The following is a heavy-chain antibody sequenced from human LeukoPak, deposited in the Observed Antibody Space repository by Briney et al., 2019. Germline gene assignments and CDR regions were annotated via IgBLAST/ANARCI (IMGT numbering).Heavy chain of an antibody. CDR3: ARDRDSSGWHVADY. CDR2: ISPNNGNT. D-gene: IGHD6-19*01. CDR1: GYTFRSYD. Sequence: GASVKVSCKASGYTFRSYDITWVRQAPGQGLEWMGWISPNNGNTNYAQKFQGRVTMTTDTPTGTAYMEMRSLRSDDTAVYYCARDRDSSGWHVADYWGQGTLVTVSS. V-gene: IGHV1-18*01. J-gene: IGHJ4*02.